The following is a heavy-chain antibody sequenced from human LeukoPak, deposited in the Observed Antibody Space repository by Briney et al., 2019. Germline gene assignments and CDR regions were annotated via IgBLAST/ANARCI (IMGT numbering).Heavy chain of an antibody. Sequence: GESLKISCKGSGYSFTRYWIGWVRQIPGKGLEWRGIIYPGDSDTTYSPSFQGQVTISADKSIDTAYLQWSSLKASDSAMYYCARPYDSGTTTFDCWGQGTLVTVSS. CDR2: IYPGDSDT. J-gene: IGHJ4*02. V-gene: IGHV5-51*01. CDR1: GYSFTRYW. D-gene: IGHD3-10*01. CDR3: ARPYDSGTTTFDC.